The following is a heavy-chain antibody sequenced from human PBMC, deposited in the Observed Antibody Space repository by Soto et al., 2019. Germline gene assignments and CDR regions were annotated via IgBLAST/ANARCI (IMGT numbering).Heavy chain of an antibody. CDR2: ISYTGRT. Sequence: SETLSLTCIVPGDSVTSGSYYWTWLRQPPGKGLEWIGYISYTGRTKYNPSLQSRVTISVDTSKNDFSLNLSSVTAADTAVYFCAREWGLLPYYVMNVWGHGTAVTVSS. V-gene: IGHV4-61*03. CDR1: GDSVTSGSYY. J-gene: IGHJ6*02. D-gene: IGHD7-27*01. CDR3: AREWGLLPYYVMNV.